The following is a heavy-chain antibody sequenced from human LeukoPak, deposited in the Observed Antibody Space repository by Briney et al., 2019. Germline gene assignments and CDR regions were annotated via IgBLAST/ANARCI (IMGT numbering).Heavy chain of an antibody. CDR3: ATAVAYYYDSSGSTQRAYYYYGMDV. Sequence: ASVKVSCKVSGYTLTELSMHWVRQAPGKGLEWMGGFDPEDGETIYAQKFQGRVTMTEDTSTDTAYMELSSLRSEDTAVYYCATAVAYYYDSSGSTQRAYYYYGMDVWGQGTTVTVSS. CDR1: GYTLTELS. V-gene: IGHV1-24*01. CDR2: FDPEDGET. J-gene: IGHJ6*02. D-gene: IGHD3-22*01.